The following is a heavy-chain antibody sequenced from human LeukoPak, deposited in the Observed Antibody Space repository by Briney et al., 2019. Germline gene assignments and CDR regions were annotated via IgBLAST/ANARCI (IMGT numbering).Heavy chain of an antibody. CDR2: IYGGGSA. J-gene: IGHJ4*02. D-gene: IGHD3-10*01. Sequence: GGSLRLSCAASRFTVSNNYMSWVRQAPGKGLEWVSVIYGGGSAYYPDSVKGRFTISRDNSKNTLYLQMNSLRAEDTAVYYCATTASGGHYNHFDHWGQGTLVTVSS. CDR1: RFTVSNNY. V-gene: IGHV3-66*02. CDR3: ATTASGGHYNHFDH.